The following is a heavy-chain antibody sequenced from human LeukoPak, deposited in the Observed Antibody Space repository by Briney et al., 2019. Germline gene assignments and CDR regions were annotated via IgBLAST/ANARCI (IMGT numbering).Heavy chain of an antibody. CDR1: GFTFSSYD. CDR3: AKALLRYSSSWCLNY. CDR2: ISGSGGST. V-gene: IGHV3-23*01. Sequence: PGGSLRLSCAASGFTFSSYDMSWVRQAPGKGLEWVSAISGSGGSTYYADSVKGRFTISRDNSKNTLYLQMNSLRAEDTAVYYCAKALLRYSSSWCLNYWGQGTLVTVSS. D-gene: IGHD6-13*01. J-gene: IGHJ4*02.